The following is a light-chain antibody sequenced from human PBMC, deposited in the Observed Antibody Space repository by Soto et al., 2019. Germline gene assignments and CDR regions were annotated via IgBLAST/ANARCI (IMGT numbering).Light chain of an antibody. J-gene: IGKJ1*01. CDR2: RAS. CDR3: QQYGSSGT. CDR1: QSVSSSQ. V-gene: IGKV3-20*01. Sequence: EMVLPPSPGTLSLFAGERATLSCRASQSVSSSQLAWYQQKPGQAPRLFIYRASTRATGIPARFSGSGSGTEFTLTISSLQSDDFADYYCQQYGSSGTFGQGTKVDIK.